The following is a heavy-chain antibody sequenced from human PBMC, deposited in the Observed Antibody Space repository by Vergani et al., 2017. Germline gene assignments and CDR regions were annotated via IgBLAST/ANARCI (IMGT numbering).Heavy chain of an antibody. Sequence: QLQLQESGPGLVKPSETLSLTCTVSGGYISSSSYYWGWIRQPPGKGLEWIGSVYYSGSTYYNPSLKSRDTISVDTSKNQFSLKLSSVTAADPAVYYCTRDSRYFDWPSTNYFDYWGQGTLVTVSS. CDR1: GGYISSSSYY. V-gene: IGHV4-39*07. D-gene: IGHD3-9*01. CDR2: VYYSGST. CDR3: TRDSRYFDWPSTNYFDY. J-gene: IGHJ4*02.